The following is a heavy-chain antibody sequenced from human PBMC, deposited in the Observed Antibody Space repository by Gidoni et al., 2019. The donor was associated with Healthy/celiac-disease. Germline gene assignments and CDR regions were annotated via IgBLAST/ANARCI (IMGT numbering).Heavy chain of an antibody. J-gene: IGHJ4*02. CDR3: TTDGHNYYDSSGYYYVIDY. D-gene: IGHD3-22*01. CDR1: GFTFSNAG. V-gene: IGHV3-15*07. CDR2: IKSKTDGGTT. Sequence: EVQLVESGGGLVKPGGSLRLSCAASGFTFSNAGSNCVRQGPGKGLEWVGRIKSKTDGGTTDYAAPVKGRFTISRDDSKNTLYLQMNSLKTEDTAVYYCTTDGHNYYDSSGYYYVIDYWGQGTLVTVSS.